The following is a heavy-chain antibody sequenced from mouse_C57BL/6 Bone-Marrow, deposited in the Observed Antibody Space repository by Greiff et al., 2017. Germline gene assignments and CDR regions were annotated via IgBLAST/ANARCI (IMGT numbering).Heavy chain of an antibody. CDR3: ARILYYYGSSSYAMDY. Sequence: QVTLKESGPGILQPSQTLSLTCSFSGFSLSTFGMGVGWIRQPSGKGLEWLAHIWWDDDKYYNPALKSRLTISKDTSNNQVFLKIANVDTADTATYYCARILYYYGSSSYAMDYWGQGTSVTVSS. J-gene: IGHJ4*01. D-gene: IGHD1-1*01. CDR1: GFSLSTFGMG. V-gene: IGHV8-8*01. CDR2: IWWDDDK.